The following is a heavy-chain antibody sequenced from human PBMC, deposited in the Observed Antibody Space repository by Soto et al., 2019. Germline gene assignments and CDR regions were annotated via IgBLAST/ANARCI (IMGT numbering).Heavy chain of an antibody. D-gene: IGHD3-16*01. V-gene: IGHV1-18*01. CDR2: ISAYNGNT. J-gene: IGHJ4*02. Sequence: QVQLVQSGAEVKKPGASVKVSCKTSGYTFTNFGLSWVRQAPGQGLEWMGWISAYNGNTNYAQNFQGRVTMTTDTSTNTAYMELRSLRYDDTDAYSCARGGPPIDYWGQGTLVTVSS. CDR1: GYTFTNFG. CDR3: ARGGPPIDY.